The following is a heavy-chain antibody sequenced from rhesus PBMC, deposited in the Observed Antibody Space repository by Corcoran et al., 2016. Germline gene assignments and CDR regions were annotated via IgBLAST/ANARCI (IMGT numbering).Heavy chain of an antibody. CDR3: ATYYWNRFDY. CDR1: GASISSYC. J-gene: IGHJ4*01. CDR2: INGISGST. D-gene: IGHD1-26*01. Sequence: QVQLQESGPGLVKPSETLSLTCTVSGASISSYCWSWIRQPPGTGLEWIGEINGISGSTNYNPSLESRVTISRDTSKNQFSLKLSSVTAADTAVYYCATYYWNRFDYWGQGVLVTVSS. V-gene: IGHV4-80*01.